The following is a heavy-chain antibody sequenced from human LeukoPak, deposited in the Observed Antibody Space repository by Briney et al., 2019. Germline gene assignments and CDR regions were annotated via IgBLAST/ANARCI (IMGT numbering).Heavy chain of an antibody. CDR3: ARHSGSYYDFDY. CDR2: INYSGNT. CDR1: GGSISTYY. V-gene: IGHV4-59*08. D-gene: IGHD1-26*01. Sequence: PSETLPLTCTVSGGSISTYYWSWIRQPPGKGLEWIGYINYSGNTKYNPSLKGRLTISVDTSKNQFSLKLRSVTAADTAVYYCARHSGSYYDFDYWGQGTLVTVSS. J-gene: IGHJ4*02.